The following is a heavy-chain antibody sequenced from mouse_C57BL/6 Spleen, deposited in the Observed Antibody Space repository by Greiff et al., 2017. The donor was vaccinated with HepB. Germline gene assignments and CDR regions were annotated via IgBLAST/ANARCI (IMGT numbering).Heavy chain of an antibody. Sequence: QVQLQQSGAELVRPGTSVKVSCKASGYAFTNYLIEWVKQRPGQGLEWIGVINPGSGGTNYNEKFKGKATLTADKSSSSVYMQLSSLTSEDSAVYFCARSDSNYLYFDVWGTGTTVTVSS. CDR3: ARSDSNYLYFDV. CDR1: GYAFTNYL. J-gene: IGHJ1*03. CDR2: INPGSGGT. D-gene: IGHD2-5*01. V-gene: IGHV1-54*01.